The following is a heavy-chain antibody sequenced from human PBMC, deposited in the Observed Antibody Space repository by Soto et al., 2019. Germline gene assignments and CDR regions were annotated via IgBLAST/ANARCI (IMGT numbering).Heavy chain of an antibody. Sequence: SETLSLTCTVSGGSISSSSYYWGWIRQPPGKGLEWIGSIYYSGSTYYNPSLKSRVTISVDTSKNQFSLKLSSVTDADTAVYYCASPGEYYDYIWGSYRSYGGDAFDIWGQGTMVTVSS. D-gene: IGHD3-16*02. V-gene: IGHV4-39*01. CDR3: ASPGEYYDYIWGSYRSYGGDAFDI. J-gene: IGHJ3*02. CDR2: IYYSGST. CDR1: GGSISSSSYY.